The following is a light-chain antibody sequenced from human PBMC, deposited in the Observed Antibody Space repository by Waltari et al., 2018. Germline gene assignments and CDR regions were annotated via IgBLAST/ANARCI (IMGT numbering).Light chain of an antibody. CDR1: ELPKQY. CDR2: KDT. J-gene: IGLJ3*02. V-gene: IGLV3-25*03. Sequence: SYELTHPPSVSVSPGQTAKITCSGDELPKQYAYWYQQRPGQAPVLVIYKDTERPSGIPEGISGSSSGTTVTLTISGVQAEDEADYYCQAEHSNDWVFGGGTKVTVL. CDR3: QAEHSNDWV.